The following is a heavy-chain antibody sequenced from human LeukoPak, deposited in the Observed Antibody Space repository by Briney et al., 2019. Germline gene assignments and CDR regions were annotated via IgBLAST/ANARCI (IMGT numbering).Heavy chain of an antibody. J-gene: IGHJ5*02. D-gene: IGHD5/OR15-5a*01. V-gene: IGHV3-20*04. CDR3: ARVVSTVYWFDP. CDR2: INWNGGST. Sequence: GGSLRLSCAPSGFTFDDYGMSWVRQAPGKGLEWVSGINWNGGSTGYADSVKGRFTISRDNAKNSLYLQMNSLRAEDTALYYCARVVSTVYWFDPWGQGTLVTVSS. CDR1: GFTFDDYG.